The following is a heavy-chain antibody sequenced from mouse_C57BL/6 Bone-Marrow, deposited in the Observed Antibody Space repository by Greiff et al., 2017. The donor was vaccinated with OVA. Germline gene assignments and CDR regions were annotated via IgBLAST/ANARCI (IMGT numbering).Heavy chain of an antibody. CDR1: GYTFTDYY. CDR3: ARGTWYFDY. CDR2: INPYNGGT. V-gene: IGHV1-19*01. J-gene: IGHJ2*01. Sequence: EVKLMESGPVLVKPGASVKMSCKASGYTFTDYYMNWVKQSHGKSLEWIGVINPYNGGTSYNQKFKGKATLTVDKSSSTAYMELNSLTSEDSAVYYCARGTWYFDYWGQGTTLTVSS. D-gene: IGHD3-3*01.